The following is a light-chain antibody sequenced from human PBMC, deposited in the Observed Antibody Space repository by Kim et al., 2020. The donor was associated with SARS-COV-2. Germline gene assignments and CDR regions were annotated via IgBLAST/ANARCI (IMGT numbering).Light chain of an antibody. CDR1: QSINNY. CDR3: HQYDSFLYT. J-gene: IGKJ2*01. Sequence: SAFVGDRVTITCRASQSINNYLARSQQKPGKAPKLLIYDASSLESGVPSRFSGSSSGTEFTLTISSLQPYDFATYYCHQYDSFLYTFGQGTKLEI. CDR2: DAS. V-gene: IGKV1-5*01.